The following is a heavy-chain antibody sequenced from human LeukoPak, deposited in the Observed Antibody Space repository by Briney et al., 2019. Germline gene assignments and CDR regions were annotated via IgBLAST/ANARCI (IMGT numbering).Heavy chain of an antibody. V-gene: IGHV4-30-4*08. J-gene: IGHJ4*02. Sequence: PSQTLSLTCTVSGGSISSGSYYWNWIRQPPGKGLEWIGYIYYSGSTYYNPSLKSRITISLDTSKNQFSLKLSSVTAADTAVYYCARDQGLLGTDYWSQGTLVTVSS. CDR1: GGSISSGSYY. D-gene: IGHD6-19*01. CDR3: ARDQGLLGTDY. CDR2: IYYSGST.